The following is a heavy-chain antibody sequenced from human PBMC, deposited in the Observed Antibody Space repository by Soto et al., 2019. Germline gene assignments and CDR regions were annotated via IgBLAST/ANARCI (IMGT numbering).Heavy chain of an antibody. CDR1: GFTFSSYA. J-gene: IGHJ4*02. V-gene: IGHV3-23*01. CDR3: AKDQARGASSPRGVINFDY. CDR2: ISGSGGST. Sequence: GGSPRLSCAASGFTFSSYAMSWVRQAPGKGLEWVSAISGSGGSTYYADSVKGRFTISRDNSKNTLYLQMNSLRAEDTAVYYCAKDQARGASSPRGVINFDYWGQGTLVTVSS. D-gene: IGHD3-10*01.